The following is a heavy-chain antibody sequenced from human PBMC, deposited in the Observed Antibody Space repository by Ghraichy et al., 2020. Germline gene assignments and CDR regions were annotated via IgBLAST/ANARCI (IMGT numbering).Heavy chain of an antibody. CDR1: GFTFSSYA. V-gene: IGHV3-30-3*01. CDR3: ARDPKTYCSGGSCYSNSYFDY. J-gene: IGHJ4*02. CDR2: ISYDGSNK. Sequence: GGSLRLSCAASGFTFSSYAMHWVRQAPGKGLEWVAVISYDGSNKYYADSVKGRFTISRDNSKNTLYLQMNSLRAEDTAVYYCARDPKTYCSGGSCYSNSYFDYWGQGTLVTVSS. D-gene: IGHD2-15*01.